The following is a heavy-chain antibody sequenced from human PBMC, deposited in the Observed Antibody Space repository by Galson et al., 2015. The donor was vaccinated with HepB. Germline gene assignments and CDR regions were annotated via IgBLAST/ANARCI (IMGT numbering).Heavy chain of an antibody. J-gene: IGHJ4*02. CDR2: IYSGGST. CDR3: ASGDTAMVPGAAYFDY. CDR1: GFTVSSNY. V-gene: IGHV3-53*04. Sequence: SLRLSCAASGFTVSSNYMSWVRQAPGKGLEWVSVIYSGGSTYYADSVKGRFTISRHNSKNTLYLQMNSLRAEDTAVYYCASGDTAMVPGAAYFDYWGQGTLVTVSS. D-gene: IGHD5-18*01.